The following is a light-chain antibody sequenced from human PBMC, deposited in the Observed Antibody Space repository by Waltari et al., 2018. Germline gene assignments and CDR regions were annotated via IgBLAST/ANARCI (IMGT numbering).Light chain of an antibody. V-gene: IGKV1-NL1*01. CDR3: QQYYSNLFT. Sequence: DIQMTQSPSSLSASVGDSVTITCRASQGISNSLAWYQQKVGKAPKRLLYSASTLESGVPSRFSGGGSGADYTLTISSLQPEDFATYYCQQYYSNLFTFGPGTKVDIK. J-gene: IGKJ3*01. CDR2: SAS. CDR1: QGISNS.